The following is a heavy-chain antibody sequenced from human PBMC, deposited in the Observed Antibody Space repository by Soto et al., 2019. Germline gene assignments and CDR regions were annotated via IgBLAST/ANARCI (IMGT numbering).Heavy chain of an antibody. CDR2: VSGTGTRT. V-gene: IGHV3-23*01. D-gene: IGHD2-15*01. J-gene: IGHJ3*01. CDR3: AKDPSTDLRGGFEV. CDR1: GFTFTSYT. Sequence: GGSLRLSCAASGFTFTSYTMSWVRQAPGKGLEWVSGVSGTGTRTYYADSVKGRSTISRDNSESTLSLQMNSLRDEDTAVYSCAKDPSTDLRGGFEVGGQGTMVTV.